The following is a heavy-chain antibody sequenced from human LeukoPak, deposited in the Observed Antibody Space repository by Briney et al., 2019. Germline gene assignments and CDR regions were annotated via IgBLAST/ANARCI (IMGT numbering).Heavy chain of an antibody. J-gene: IGHJ5*02. V-gene: IGHV1-18*01. Sequence: ASVKVSCKASGYTFTSYGISWVRQAPGQGLEWMGWISAYNGNTDYAQKLQGRVTMTTDTSTSTAYMELRSLRSDDTAVYYCARGDRSSYCSSTSCYTGNWFDPWGQGTLVTVSS. CDR1: GYTFTSYG. D-gene: IGHD2-2*02. CDR2: ISAYNGNT. CDR3: ARGDRSSYCSSTSCYTGNWFDP.